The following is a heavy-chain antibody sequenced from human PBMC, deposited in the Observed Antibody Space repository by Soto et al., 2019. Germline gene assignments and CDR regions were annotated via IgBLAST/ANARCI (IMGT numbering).Heavy chain of an antibody. CDR3: ATTKYYDYIWGSYRPFYFDY. CDR2: FDPEDGET. V-gene: IGHV1-24*01. J-gene: IGHJ4*02. CDR1: GYTLTELS. Sequence: GASVKVSCKVSGYTLTELSMHWVRQAPGKGLEWMGGFDPEDGETIYAQKFQGRVTMTEDTSTDTAYMELSSLRSEDTAVYYCATTKYYDYIWGSYRPFYFDYWGQGTLVNVSS. D-gene: IGHD3-16*02.